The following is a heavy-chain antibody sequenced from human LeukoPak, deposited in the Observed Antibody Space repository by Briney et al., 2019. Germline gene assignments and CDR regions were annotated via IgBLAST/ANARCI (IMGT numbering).Heavy chain of an antibody. CDR2: INPNSGGT. CDR3: ARAPLWFGELPWFDP. J-gene: IGHJ5*02. D-gene: IGHD3-10*01. Sequence: ASVKVSCKASGYTFTGYYMHWVRQAPGQGLEWMGWINPNSGGTNYAQKFQGRVTMTRDTSISTAYVELSRLRSDDTAVYYCARAPLWFGELPWFDPWGQGTLVTVSS. V-gene: IGHV1-2*02. CDR1: GYTFTGYY.